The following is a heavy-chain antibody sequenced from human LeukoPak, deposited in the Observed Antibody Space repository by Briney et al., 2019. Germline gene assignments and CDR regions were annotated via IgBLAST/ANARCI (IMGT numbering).Heavy chain of an antibody. Sequence: SETLSLTCTVSGGSISSYYWSWVRQPPGKGLEWIGEIYHSGSTNYNPSLKSRVTISVDKSKNQFSLKLSSVTAADTAVYYCARVPEGSWFDPWGQGTLVTVSS. J-gene: IGHJ5*02. CDR2: IYHSGST. V-gene: IGHV4-4*02. CDR3: ARVPEGSWFDP. CDR1: GGSISSYY. D-gene: IGHD3-10*01.